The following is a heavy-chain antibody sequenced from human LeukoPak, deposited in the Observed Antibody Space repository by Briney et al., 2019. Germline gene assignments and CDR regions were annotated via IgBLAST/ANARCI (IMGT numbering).Heavy chain of an antibody. J-gene: IGHJ6*02. V-gene: IGHV4-59*01. CDR2: IYYTGST. Sequence: PSETLSLTCTISGGSISSYYGGWIRQPPGKGLEWIGYIYYTGSTGYNSSLKSRVTISVDTSKNQFSLKLTSVTAADTAVYYCARSSDSRGYYYYGMDVWGQGTTVTVSS. CDR3: ARSSDSRGYYYYGMDV. CDR1: GGSISSYY. D-gene: IGHD3-22*01.